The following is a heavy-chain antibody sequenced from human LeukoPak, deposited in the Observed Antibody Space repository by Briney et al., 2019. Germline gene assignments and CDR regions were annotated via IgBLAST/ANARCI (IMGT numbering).Heavy chain of an antibody. CDR3: ASHYDTSGYHYFDF. CDR1: GFSFSSFA. V-gene: IGHV3-23*01. CDR2: IRSNGTTA. Sequence: GGSLRLSCAASGFSFSSFAMTWVRQAPGKGLEWVSTIRSNGTTAYYADSVKGRFTISRDSSKNTLYLQMNSLRAEDTAVYYCASHYDTSGYHYFDFRGQGTLVTVSS. D-gene: IGHD3-22*01. J-gene: IGHJ4*02.